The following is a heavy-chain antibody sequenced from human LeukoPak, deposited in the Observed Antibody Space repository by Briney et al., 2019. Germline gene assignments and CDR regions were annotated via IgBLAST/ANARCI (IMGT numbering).Heavy chain of an antibody. V-gene: IGHV3-30-3*01. CDR3: AEDSSWHGTVPPTY. Sequence: GGSLRLSCAASGFTFSSYAMHWVRQAPGKGLEWVAVISYDGSNKYYADSVKGRFTISRDNSKNTVSLQMNSLRAEDTAVYYCAEDSSWHGTVPPTYWGQGTLVTVSS. J-gene: IGHJ4*02. CDR2: ISYDGSNK. D-gene: IGHD6-13*01. CDR1: GFTFSSYA.